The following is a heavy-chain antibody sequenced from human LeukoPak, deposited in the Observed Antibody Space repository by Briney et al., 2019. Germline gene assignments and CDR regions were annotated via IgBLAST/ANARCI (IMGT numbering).Heavy chain of an antibody. J-gene: IGHJ4*02. CDR3: ARARPHWYRGRIDFDY. V-gene: IGHV4-34*01. D-gene: IGHD2-8*02. Sequence: PSETLSLTCAVYGGSFSGYNWSWIRQPPGKGLEWIGEINHSGSTNYNPSLKSRVTISVDTSKNQFSLKLSSVTAADTAVYYCARARPHWYRGRIDFDYWGQGTLVTVSS. CDR2: INHSGST. CDR1: GGSFSGYN.